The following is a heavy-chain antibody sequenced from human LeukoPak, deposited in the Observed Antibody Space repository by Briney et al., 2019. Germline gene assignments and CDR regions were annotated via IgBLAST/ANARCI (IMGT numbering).Heavy chain of an antibody. J-gene: IGHJ4*02. Sequence: GGSLRLSCAASGFTFSSYSMNWVRQAPGKGLEWVSYISSSSSTIYYADSVKGRFTISRDNAKNSLYLQMNTLRAEDTAVYYCARVGSSGSYNEDFWGQGTLVTVSS. D-gene: IGHD1-26*01. CDR1: GFTFSSYS. CDR2: ISSSSSTI. V-gene: IGHV3-48*04. CDR3: ARVGSSGSYNEDF.